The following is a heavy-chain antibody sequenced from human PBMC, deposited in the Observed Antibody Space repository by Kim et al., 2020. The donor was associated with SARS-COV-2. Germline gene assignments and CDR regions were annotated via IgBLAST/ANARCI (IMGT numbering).Heavy chain of an antibody. J-gene: IGHJ4*02. CDR2: ISGSGGST. Sequence: GGSLRLSCAASGFTFSSYAMSWVRQAPGKGLEWVSAISGSGGSTYYADSVKGRFTISRDNSKNTLYLQMNSLRAEDTAVYYCAKEARAHKGWDSSGYSNYFDYWGQGTLVTVSS. D-gene: IGHD3-22*01. V-gene: IGHV3-23*01. CDR3: AKEARAHKGWDSSGYSNYFDY. CDR1: GFTFSSYA.